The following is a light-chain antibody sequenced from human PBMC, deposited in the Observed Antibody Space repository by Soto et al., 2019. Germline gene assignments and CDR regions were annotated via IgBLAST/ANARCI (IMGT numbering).Light chain of an antibody. CDR1: SSNIGSNT. Sequence: QSVLTQPPSASGTPGQRVTISCSGSSSNIGSNTVNWYQQLPVTAPKLLIYSNNQRPSGFPDRFSGSKSGTSASLAISGLQSEDEDDYYCAAWDDSLNGVVFGGGTKVTVL. J-gene: IGLJ2*01. V-gene: IGLV1-44*01. CDR3: AAWDDSLNGVV. CDR2: SNN.